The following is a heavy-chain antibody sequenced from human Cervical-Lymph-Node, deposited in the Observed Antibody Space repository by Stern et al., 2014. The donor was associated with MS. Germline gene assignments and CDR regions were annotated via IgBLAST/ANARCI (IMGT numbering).Heavy chain of an antibody. CDR3: AKDRRYDIRGADFDY. CDR1: GFTFDDYA. V-gene: IGHV3-9*01. D-gene: IGHD3-9*01. Sequence: VQLVESGGGLVQPGRSLRLSCAASGFTFDDYAMHWVRHAPGKGLEWVSGISWNSGSIGYADSVKGRFTISRDNAKNSLYLQMNSLRAEDTALYYCAKDRRYDIRGADFDYWGQGTLVTVSS. J-gene: IGHJ4*02. CDR2: ISWNSGSI.